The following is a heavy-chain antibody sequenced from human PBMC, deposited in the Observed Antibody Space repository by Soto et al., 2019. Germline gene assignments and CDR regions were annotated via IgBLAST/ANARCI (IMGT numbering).Heavy chain of an antibody. V-gene: IGHV1-69*13. CDR2: IIPVFGTV. J-gene: IGHJ4*02. CDR3: ARGRGYGADY. Sequence: ASVQVSCKPTLSTFSSYAISGLRQPPGRGLEWMGGIIPVFGTVNSAQKFQGRVTITADVCAGTAYMEVSSLRSEGWAVYYCARGRGYGADYWGQGTMVTVSS. D-gene: IGHD5-18*01. CDR1: LSTFSSYA.